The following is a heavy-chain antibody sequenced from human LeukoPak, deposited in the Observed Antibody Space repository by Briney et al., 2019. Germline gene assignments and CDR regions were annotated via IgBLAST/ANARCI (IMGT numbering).Heavy chain of an antibody. CDR1: GGSFSGYY. V-gene: IGHV4-34*01. D-gene: IGHD6-6*01. J-gene: IGHJ4*02. Sequence: SETLSLTCAVYGGSFSGYYWSWIRQPPGKGLEWIGEINHSGSTNYNPSLKSRVTISVDTSKNQFSLKLSSVTAADTAVYYCARANYSSSEYYFDYWGQGTLVTVSS. CDR2: INHSGST. CDR3: ARANYSSSEYYFDY.